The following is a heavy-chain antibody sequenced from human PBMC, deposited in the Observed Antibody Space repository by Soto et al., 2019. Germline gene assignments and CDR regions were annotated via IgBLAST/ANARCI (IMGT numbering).Heavy chain of an antibody. J-gene: IGHJ3*01. V-gene: IGHV3-33*01. CDR3: ARWNLAGPTIDAFDL. CDR1: GFTFSRNG. D-gene: IGHD5-12*01. CDR2: IWYQGNKE. Sequence: QEQLVESGGGVVQPGRSLRLSCAASGFTFSRNGMHWIRQAPGKGLEWVAIIWYQGNKENYADSVRGRFTISRDNSKKPVYLQMDSLRVEDTAVYYCARWNLAGPTIDAFDLWGQGTLVTVSS.